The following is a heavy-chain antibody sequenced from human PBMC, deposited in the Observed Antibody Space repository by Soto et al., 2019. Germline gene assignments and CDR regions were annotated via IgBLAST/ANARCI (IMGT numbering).Heavy chain of an antibody. J-gene: IGHJ3*02. CDR2: ISGSGGTT. D-gene: IGHD6-19*01. CDR1: GFTFSSYA. Sequence: EVQLLESGGGLVQPGGSLRLSCAASGFTFSSYAMSWVRQAPGKGLEWGSAISGSGGTTYYADSVKGQFTFSRDNSKNTLYLQMNSLRAEDKAVYYCAKTANGWFSAFDIWGQGTMVTVSS. V-gene: IGHV3-23*01. CDR3: AKTANGWFSAFDI.